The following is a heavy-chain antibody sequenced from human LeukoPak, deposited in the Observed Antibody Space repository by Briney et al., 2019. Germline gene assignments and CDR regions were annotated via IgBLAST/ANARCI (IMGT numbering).Heavy chain of an antibody. CDR1: GFNFRDFS. V-gene: IGHV3-43*02. CDR3: AKGNNSLSYNFGY. Sequence: GGSLRLSCAASGFNFRDFSMHWVRQVPGQGLEWVSLVSGDGDTTHYADSLKGRFTISRDNNKNSVFLHMNSLRIEDTAFYYCAKGNNSLSYNFGYWGQGVLVTVSS. J-gene: IGHJ4*02. CDR2: VSGDGDTT. D-gene: IGHD2/OR15-2a*01.